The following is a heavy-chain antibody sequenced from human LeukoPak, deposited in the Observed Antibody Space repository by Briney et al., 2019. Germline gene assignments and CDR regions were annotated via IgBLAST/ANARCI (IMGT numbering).Heavy chain of an antibody. D-gene: IGHD3-22*01. J-gene: IGHJ4*02. Sequence: GGSLRLSCAASGFTFSSYGMHWVRQAPGKGLEWVAVIWYDGSNKYYADSVKGRFTISRDNSKNTLYLQMNSLRVEDTAVYYCARGEGSSGYYRGLDYWGQGTLVTVSS. V-gene: IGHV3-33*01. CDR3: ARGEGSSGYYRGLDY. CDR2: IWYDGSNK. CDR1: GFTFSSYG.